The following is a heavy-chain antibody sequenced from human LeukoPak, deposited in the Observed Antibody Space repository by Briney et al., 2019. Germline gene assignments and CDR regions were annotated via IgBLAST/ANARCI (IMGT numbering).Heavy chain of an antibody. Sequence: SVKVSCKASGGTFSSYAISWARPAPGQGLEWMGRIIPIFGTANYAQKFQGRVTITTDESTSTVYMELSSLRSEDTAVYYCARERGGSGYCDIWGQGTMVTVSS. J-gene: IGHJ3*02. CDR2: IIPIFGTA. D-gene: IGHD3-22*01. CDR1: GGTFSSYA. V-gene: IGHV1-69*05. CDR3: ARERGGSGYCDI.